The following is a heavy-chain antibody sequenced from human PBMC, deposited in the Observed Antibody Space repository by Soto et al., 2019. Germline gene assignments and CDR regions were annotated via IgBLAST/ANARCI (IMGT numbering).Heavy chain of an antibody. CDR1: GGSIRNGDYY. CDR2: VYYSGTT. D-gene: IGHD1-26*01. CDR3: VTVNLVGAAYYFDY. J-gene: IGHJ4*02. Sequence: LSLTCTVSGGSIRNGDYYWGWIRQPPGKGLEWIGYVYYSGTTYPHPSLNSRVSISVDTSENQFSLRMTSVTAADTAVYYCVTVNLVGAAYYFDYWGPGTLVTVSS. V-gene: IGHV4-30-4*01.